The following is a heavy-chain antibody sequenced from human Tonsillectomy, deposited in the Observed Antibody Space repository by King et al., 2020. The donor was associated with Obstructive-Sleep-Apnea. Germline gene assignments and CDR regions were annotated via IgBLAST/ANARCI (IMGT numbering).Heavy chain of an antibody. CDR1: GFTFSSYG. V-gene: IGHV3-30*02. CDR2: IRYEGSNK. Sequence: VQLVESGGGVVQPGGSLRLSCAASGFTFSSYGMHWVRQAPGKGLEWVAFIRYEGSNKYYADSVKGRFTISRDNSKNTLYLQMNSLRAEDTAVYYCAKDQAYSSSWYGSDYWGQGTLVTVSS. D-gene: IGHD6-13*01. J-gene: IGHJ4*02. CDR3: AKDQAYSSSWYGSDY.